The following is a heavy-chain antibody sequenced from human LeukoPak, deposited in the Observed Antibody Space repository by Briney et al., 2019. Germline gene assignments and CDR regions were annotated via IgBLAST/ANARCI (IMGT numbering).Heavy chain of an antibody. CDR2: ISSSSSYT. Sequence: GGSLRLSCAASGFTFSDYYMSWIRQAPGKGLEWVSYISSSSSYTNYADSVKGRFTISRGNAKNSLYLQMNSLRAEDTAVYYCARGGMAMTTVTPFDYWGQGTLVTVSS. CDR1: GFTFSDYY. V-gene: IGHV3-11*06. CDR3: ARGGMAMTTVTPFDY. J-gene: IGHJ4*02. D-gene: IGHD4-17*01.